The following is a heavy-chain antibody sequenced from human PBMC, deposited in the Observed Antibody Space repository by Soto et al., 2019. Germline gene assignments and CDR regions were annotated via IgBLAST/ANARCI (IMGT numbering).Heavy chain of an antibody. CDR3: SRPNGGDYAFDI. V-gene: IGHV4-59*08. Sequence: QVQLQESGPGLVKPSETLSLTCTVSGGSITSYYWSWIRQPPGKGLEWIGYIYNSGSTNYNPSLKNRVTISVDTSTNQLSLRLTSVTAADTAVYYCSRPNGGDYAFDIWGRGTMVTVSS. CDR1: GGSITSYY. D-gene: IGHD3-10*01. CDR2: IYNSGST. J-gene: IGHJ3*02.